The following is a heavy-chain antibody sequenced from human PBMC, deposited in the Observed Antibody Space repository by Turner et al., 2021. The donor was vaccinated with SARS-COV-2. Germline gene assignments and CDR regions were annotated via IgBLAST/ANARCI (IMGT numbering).Heavy chain of an antibody. V-gene: IGHV4-39*01. J-gene: IGHJ5*02. CDR2: IHYSGSP. D-gene: IGHD2-15*01. Sequence: QLQLQESGPGLVRSSETLSLTCIVSGGSVRGRSYYWGWIRQSPGKGLEWIGTIHYSGSPYHNLALRSRVTLSVDPDRDQVSLDIISVTATDAAVYWCVACGTTNCYSGGVDHWGQGARVAVSA. CDR3: VACGTTNCYSGGVDH. CDR1: GGSVRGRSYY.